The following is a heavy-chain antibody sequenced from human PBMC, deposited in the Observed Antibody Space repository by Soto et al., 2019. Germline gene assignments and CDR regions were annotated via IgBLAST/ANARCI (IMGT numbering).Heavy chain of an antibody. D-gene: IGHD4-17*01. CDR3: ASDRSREVTTYYYYGMDV. J-gene: IGHJ6*02. Sequence: GGSLRLSCAASGFTVSSNYMSWVRQAPGKGLEWVSVIYSGGSTYYADSVKGRFTISRDNSKNTLYLQMNSLRAEDTAVYYCASDRSREVTTYYYYGMDVWGQGTTVTVSS. CDR1: GFTVSSNY. V-gene: IGHV3-53*01. CDR2: IYSGGST.